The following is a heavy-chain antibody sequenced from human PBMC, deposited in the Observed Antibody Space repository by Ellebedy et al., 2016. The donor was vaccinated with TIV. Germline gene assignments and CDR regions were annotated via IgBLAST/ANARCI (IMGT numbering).Heavy chain of an antibody. CDR2: ISSYDGNSK. CDR3: TKDRSYNTPYYFDY. Sequence: GESLKISCAPSGFTFSSYGMHWVRQAPGKGLERVAVISSYDGNSKYYADSVKGRFTISRDDSKNTLYLQMNSLRAEDTAVYYCTKDRSYNTPYYFDYWGQGTLVTVSS. CDR1: GFTFSSYG. D-gene: IGHD1-1*01. J-gene: IGHJ4*02. V-gene: IGHV3-30*18.